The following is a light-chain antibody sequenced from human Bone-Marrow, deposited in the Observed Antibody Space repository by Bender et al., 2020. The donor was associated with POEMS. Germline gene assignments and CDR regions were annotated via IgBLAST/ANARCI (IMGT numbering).Light chain of an antibody. CDR3: QSYDSDLNGWV. V-gene: IGLV2-14*01. Sequence: QSALTQPASVSGSPGQSITISCTGTSSDVDDYNYVSWYQQHPGKAPKLMIYEVTNRPSGVSNRFSGSQSGTSASLAITGLQSEDEAAYFCQSYDSDLNGWVFGGGTKLTVL. CDR2: EVT. CDR1: SSDVDDYNY. J-gene: IGLJ3*02.